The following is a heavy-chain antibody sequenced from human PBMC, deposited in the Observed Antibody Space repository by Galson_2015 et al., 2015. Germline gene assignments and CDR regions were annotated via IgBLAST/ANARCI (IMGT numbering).Heavy chain of an antibody. J-gene: IGHJ4*02. CDR2: INSDGSST. V-gene: IGHV3-74*01. CDR3: AREGYGDDAYFDY. CDR1: GFTFSSYW. D-gene: IGHD4-17*01. Sequence: SLRLSCAASGFTFSSYWTHWVRQAPGKGLVWVSRINSDGSSTSYADSVKGRFTISRDNAKNTLYLQMNSLRAEDTAVYYCAREGYGDDAYFDYWGQGTLVTVSS.